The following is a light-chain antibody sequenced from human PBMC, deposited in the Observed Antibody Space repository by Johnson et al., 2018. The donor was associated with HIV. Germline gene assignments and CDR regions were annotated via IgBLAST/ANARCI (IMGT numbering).Light chain of an antibody. CDR2: ENI. CDR3: GTWDSSLSANV. J-gene: IGLJ1*01. Sequence: QSVLTQPPSVYAAPGQKVTISCSGSSSNIGNNYVSWYQQLPGTAPKLLVYENIKRPSGIPDRFSGSKSGTSATLGIAGLQTGDEADYYCGTWDSSLSANVFRPGTKVHVL. V-gene: IGLV1-51*02. CDR1: SSNIGNNY.